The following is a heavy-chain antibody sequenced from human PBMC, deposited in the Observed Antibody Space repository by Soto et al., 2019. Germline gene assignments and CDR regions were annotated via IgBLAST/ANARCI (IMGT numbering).Heavy chain of an antibody. Sequence: QLQLQESGPGLVKPSETLSITCTVSGGSVSSSSYYWGWVRQPPGKGLEWIGSVYYSGRTYYNPSLESRVTTSVDKSKNQFSLKLMSLSAADTAVYYCGRLEGLATISYYFDYWGQGALVTVSS. CDR1: GGSVSSSSYY. D-gene: IGHD3-9*01. V-gene: IGHV4-39*01. CDR3: GRLEGLATISYYFDY. J-gene: IGHJ4*02. CDR2: VYYSGRT.